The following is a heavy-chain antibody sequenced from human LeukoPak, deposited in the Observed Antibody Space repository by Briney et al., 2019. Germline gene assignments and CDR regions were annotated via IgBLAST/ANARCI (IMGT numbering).Heavy chain of an antibody. CDR2: VRYDGSNK. D-gene: IGHD6-13*01. Sequence: GGSLRLSCVAPGFTFSSYGMHWVRQAPRKGLGWVAFVRYDGSNKYYADSVKGRFTISRDNSKNTMYLQMNSLRVEDTAVYYCAKDRGSSWTFDYWGQGTLVTVSS. V-gene: IGHV3-30*02. CDR1: GFTFSSYG. CDR3: AKDRGSSWTFDY. J-gene: IGHJ4*02.